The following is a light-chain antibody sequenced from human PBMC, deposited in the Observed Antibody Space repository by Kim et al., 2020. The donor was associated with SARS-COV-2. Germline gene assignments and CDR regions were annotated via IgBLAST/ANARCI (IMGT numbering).Light chain of an antibody. V-gene: IGKV1-9*01. Sequence: IQLTQSPSSLSASVGDRVTITCRASQGISSYLAWYQQKPREAPKLLMYAASTLQSGVPSRFSGSGSGTDFTLTISSLQPEDSATYYCQQLKTLPLTFGGGTKVDIK. CDR1: QGISSY. J-gene: IGKJ4*01. CDR3: QQLKTLPLT. CDR2: AAS.